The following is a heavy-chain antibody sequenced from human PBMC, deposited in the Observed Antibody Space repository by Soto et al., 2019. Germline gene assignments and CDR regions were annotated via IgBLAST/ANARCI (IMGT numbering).Heavy chain of an antibody. J-gene: IGHJ5*02. Sequence: PSETLSLTCAVSGGSISSNNWWNWVRQPPGKGLEWSGEIHHSGGTNYNTSLKRRVTISVDKSKNQFSLKLNSVTAADTAVYYCARARQYCGSSSCYLDPWGQGTLVTVS. V-gene: IGHV4-4*02. CDR1: GGSISSNNW. CDR2: IHHSGGT. D-gene: IGHD2-2*01. CDR3: ARARQYCGSSSCYLDP.